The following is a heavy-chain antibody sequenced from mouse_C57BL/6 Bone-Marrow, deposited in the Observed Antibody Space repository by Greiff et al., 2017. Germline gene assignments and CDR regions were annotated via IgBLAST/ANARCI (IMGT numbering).Heavy chain of an antibody. CDR2: IDPETGGT. CDR3: KKKDY. V-gene: IGHV1-15*01. Sequence: VQLQQSGAELVRPGASVTLSCKASGYTFTDYEMHWVKQTPVHGLEWIGAIDPETGGTAYNQKFKGKAILTADTSSSTAYMELRTLTSEDTAVYYCKKKDYWGQGTSVTVSS. J-gene: IGHJ4*01. CDR1: GYTFTDYE.